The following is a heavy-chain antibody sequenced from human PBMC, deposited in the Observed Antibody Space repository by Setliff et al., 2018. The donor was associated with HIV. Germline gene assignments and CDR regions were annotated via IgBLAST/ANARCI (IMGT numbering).Heavy chain of an antibody. CDR1: GYTFTGYY. CDR2: INPNSGGT. Sequence: GASVKVSCKASGYTFTGYYMHWVRQAPGQGLEWMGWINPNSGGTNYAQKFQGWVTVTRDTSISTAYMELSRLRSDDTAVYYCARGGYSSSLPVSYGMDVWGQGTTVTVSS. D-gene: IGHD6-13*01. V-gene: IGHV1-2*04. CDR3: ARGGYSSSLPVSYGMDV. J-gene: IGHJ6*02.